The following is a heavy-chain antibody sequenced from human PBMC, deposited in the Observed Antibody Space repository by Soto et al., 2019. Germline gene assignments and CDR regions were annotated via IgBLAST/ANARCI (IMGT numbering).Heavy chain of an antibody. D-gene: IGHD2-2*01. CDR1: GGSFSGYY. Sequence: SETLSLTCAVYGGSFSGYYWSWIRQPPGKGLEWIGEINHNRNTNYNPSLKSRVTISVDTSKNQFSLKLRSVTAADTAIYYCARGRPPPVFCSSTSCYGGPPFDPWGQGTQVTVSS. CDR2: INHNRNT. V-gene: IGHV4-34*01. J-gene: IGHJ5*02. CDR3: ARGRPPPVFCSSTSCYGGPPFDP.